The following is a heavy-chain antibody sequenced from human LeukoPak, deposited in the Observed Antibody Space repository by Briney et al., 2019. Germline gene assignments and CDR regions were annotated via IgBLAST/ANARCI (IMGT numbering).Heavy chain of an antibody. Sequence: GSLRLSCAASGFTFSSYSMNWVRQAPGKGLEWVSSISSSSSYIYYADSVKGRFTTSRDNAKNSLYLQMNSLRAEDTAVYYCARVSDSSSSLGYWGQGTLVTVSS. CDR3: ARVSDSSSSLGY. J-gene: IGHJ4*02. D-gene: IGHD6-6*01. CDR1: GFTFSSYS. CDR2: ISSSSSYI. V-gene: IGHV3-21*01.